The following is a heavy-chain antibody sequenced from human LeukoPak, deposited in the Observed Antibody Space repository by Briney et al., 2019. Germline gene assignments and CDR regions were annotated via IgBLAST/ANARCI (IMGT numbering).Heavy chain of an antibody. D-gene: IGHD3-22*01. Sequence: ASVKVSCKASGYTFTGYYIHWVRQAPGQGLEWMGWINPNSGGTNYAQKFQGRFTMTRDTSISTAFMELSRLRSDDTAVYYCARVKTMIVVVSLFDYWGQGTLVTVSS. V-gene: IGHV1-2*02. CDR2: INPNSGGT. CDR3: ARVKTMIVVVSLFDY. J-gene: IGHJ4*02. CDR1: GYTFTGYY.